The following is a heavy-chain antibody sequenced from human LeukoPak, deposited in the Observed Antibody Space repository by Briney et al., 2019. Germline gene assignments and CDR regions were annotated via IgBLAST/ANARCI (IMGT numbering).Heavy chain of an antibody. Sequence: MSSETLSLTCTVSGGSISSYYWSWIRQPPGKGLEWIGSIYYSGSTYYNPSLKSRVTISVDTSKNQFSLKLSSVTAADTAVYYCARHARLAAAGTGLDYWGQGTLVTVSS. CDR1: GGSISSYY. D-gene: IGHD6-13*01. V-gene: IGHV4-39*01. CDR2: IYYSGST. J-gene: IGHJ4*02. CDR3: ARHARLAAAGTGLDY.